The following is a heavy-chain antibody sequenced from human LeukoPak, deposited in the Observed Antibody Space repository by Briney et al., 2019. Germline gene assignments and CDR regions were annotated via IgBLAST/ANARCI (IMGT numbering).Heavy chain of an antibody. Sequence: ASLKVSFKASVYTFTNYDINWVRQATGQCLAWMGWISTYNGNTNYAQKLQGRVTMTTDTSTSTVYMELRSLRSDDTAVYYCAKIAYGANFFDYWGQGTLVTVSS. CDR3: AKIAYGANFFDY. J-gene: IGHJ4*02. CDR2: ISTYNGNT. V-gene: IGHV1-18*01. CDR1: VYTFTNYD. D-gene: IGHD4/OR15-4a*01.